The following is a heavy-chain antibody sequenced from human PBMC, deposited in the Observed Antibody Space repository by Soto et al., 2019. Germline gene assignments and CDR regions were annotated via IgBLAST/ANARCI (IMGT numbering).Heavy chain of an antibody. CDR2: IYHGGST. Sequence: SETLSLTCAVSSGSISSSNCWSGVRPPPGKGLEWIEEIYHGGSTNYNPSRKSRVTISVDGSKNQFSLRLSSVTAADTAVYYCAIQYYDMLNGYNWFDPWGQGTLVPGSP. CDR3: AIQYYDMLNGYNWFDP. J-gene: IGHJ5*02. D-gene: IGHD3-9*01. CDR1: SGSISSSNC. V-gene: IGHV4-4*02.